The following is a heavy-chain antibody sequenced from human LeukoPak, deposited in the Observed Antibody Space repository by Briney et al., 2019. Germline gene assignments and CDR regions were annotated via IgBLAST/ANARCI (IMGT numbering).Heavy chain of an antibody. CDR3: ADGMDV. V-gene: IGHV1-69*05. CDR2: IIPIFGTA. CDR1: GGTFSSYA. J-gene: IGHJ6*04. Sequence: SVKVSCQGCGGTFSSYAINRVGQATGQGLEWMGGIIPIFGTANSAQKFQGRVTITTDESTSTAYMELSSLRSEDTAVYYCADGMDVWGKGTAVTVSS.